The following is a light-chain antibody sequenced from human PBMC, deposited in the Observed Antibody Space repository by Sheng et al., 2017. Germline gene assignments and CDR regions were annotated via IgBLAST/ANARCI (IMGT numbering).Light chain of an antibody. CDR1: QSIGSW. CDR2: KAS. J-gene: IGKJ2*01. CDR3: QQFHSYLYT. V-gene: IGKV1-5*03. Sequence: DIQMTQSPSTLSASVGDRVTITCRASQSIGSWLAWLQQKPGKAPKVLIYKASSLESGVPSRFSGSGSGADFTLTISSLQPEDFATYYCQQFHSYLYTFGQGTKVEI.